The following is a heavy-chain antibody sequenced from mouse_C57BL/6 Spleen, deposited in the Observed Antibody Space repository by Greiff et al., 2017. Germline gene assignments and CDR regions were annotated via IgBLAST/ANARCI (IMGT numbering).Heavy chain of an antibody. CDR3: AREALTGHYYAMDY. D-gene: IGHD4-1*01. CDR2: IDPNSGGT. J-gene: IGHJ4*01. CDR1: GYTFTSYW. V-gene: IGHV1-72*01. Sequence: QVQLQQSGAELVKPGASVKLSCKASGYTFTSYWMHWVKQRPGRGLEWIGRIDPNSGGTKYNEKFKSKATLTVDKPSSTAYMQLSSLTSEDSAVYDCAREALTGHYYAMDYWGQGTSVTVSS.